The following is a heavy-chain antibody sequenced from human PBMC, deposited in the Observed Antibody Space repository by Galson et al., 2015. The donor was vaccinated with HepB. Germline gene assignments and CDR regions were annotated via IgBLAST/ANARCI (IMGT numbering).Heavy chain of an antibody. Sequence: SVKVSCKASGGSFNTYAISWLRQAPGQGLEWMGGIIPMFDTAIYAQKFQGRVTITADKSTNTPYMDLSSLRSEDTAVYYCARDRADYYDSSGYSGAFDIWGHGTMVTVPS. V-gene: IGHV1-69*06. CDR1: GGSFNTYA. J-gene: IGHJ3*02. D-gene: IGHD3-22*01. CDR2: IIPMFDTA. CDR3: ARDRADYYDSSGYSGAFDI.